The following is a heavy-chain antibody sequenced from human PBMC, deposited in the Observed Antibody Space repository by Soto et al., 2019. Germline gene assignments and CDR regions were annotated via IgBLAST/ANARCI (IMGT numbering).Heavy chain of an antibody. V-gene: IGHV1-18*01. CDR2: INPYNGNT. CDR1: GYSFISQG. Sequence: QVQMEQSGAEVRRPGASVNVSCKASGYSFISQGISWVRQAPGQGLEWMGWINPYNGNTNYAQKFQDRVTLTTDKTTTTAYMELRRLRADDTALYYCARSPRISRAGDVWGKGAAVVVSS. J-gene: IGHJ6*03. CDR3: ARSPRISRAGDV.